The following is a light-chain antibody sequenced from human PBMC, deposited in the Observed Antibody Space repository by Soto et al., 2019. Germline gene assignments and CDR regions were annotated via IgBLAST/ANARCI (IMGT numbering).Light chain of an antibody. J-gene: IGKJ1*01. CDR3: QHYNSYSEA. V-gene: IGKV1-5*03. CDR1: QTISSW. Sequence: DTRMTQSPTPLSASLRDRFTITCRASQTISSWLAWYQQKPGKAPKLLIYKASTLKSGVPSRFSGSGSGTEFTLTISSLQPEEFATYYCQHYNSYSEAVGQGTKVDIK. CDR2: KAS.